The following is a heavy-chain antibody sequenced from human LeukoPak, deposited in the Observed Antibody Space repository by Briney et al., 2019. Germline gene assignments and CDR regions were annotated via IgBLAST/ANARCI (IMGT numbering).Heavy chain of an antibody. D-gene: IGHD3-9*01. CDR3: ARDPRPSYYDIWPYYYYGMDV. CDR2: IKQDGSEK. V-gene: IGHV3-7*01. Sequence: GGSLRLSCAASGFTFSSYWMSWVRQAPGKGLEWVANIKQDGSEKYYVDSVKGRFTISRDNAKNSLYLQMNSLRAEDTAVYYCARDPRPSYYDIWPYYYYGMDVWGQGTTVTVSS. J-gene: IGHJ6*02. CDR1: GFTFSSYW.